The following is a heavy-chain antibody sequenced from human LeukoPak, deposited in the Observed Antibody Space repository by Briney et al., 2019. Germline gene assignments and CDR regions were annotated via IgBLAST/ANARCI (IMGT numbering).Heavy chain of an antibody. CDR3: AKADTRLPLRGPYFDY. V-gene: IGHV3-23*01. CDR2: ISGSGDTT. D-gene: IGHD3-16*01. CDR1: GFTFTSYT. Sequence: GGSLRLSCAASGFTFTSYTLNWVRQAPGKGLEWVSTISGSGDTTYYADSVKGRFTISKDNSKNTLYLQLNSLRVEDTAVYFCAKADTRLPLRGPYFDYWGQGTLVTVSS. J-gene: IGHJ4*02.